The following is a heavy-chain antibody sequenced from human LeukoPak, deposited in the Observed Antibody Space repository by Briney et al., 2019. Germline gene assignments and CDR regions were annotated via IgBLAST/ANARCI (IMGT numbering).Heavy chain of an antibody. CDR1: GGSISSFY. D-gene: IGHD1-26*01. V-gene: IGHV4-4*07. J-gene: IGHJ4*02. Sequence: SETLSLTCTVSGGSISSFYWSWIRQPAGKGLEWIGRIHASGTTNYNPSLKSRVTISVDTSKNQFSLKLDSVTAADTAVYYCARGRSGSYHSPFDYWGQGTLVTVSS. CDR3: ARGRSGSYHSPFDY. CDR2: IHASGTT.